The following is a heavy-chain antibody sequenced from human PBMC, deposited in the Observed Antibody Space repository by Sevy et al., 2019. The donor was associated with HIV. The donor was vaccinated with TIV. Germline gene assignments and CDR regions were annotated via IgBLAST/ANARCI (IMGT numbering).Heavy chain of an antibody. V-gene: IGHV4-39*01. CDR3: ARHTHITMIVT. CDR2: IFSSGST. J-gene: IGHJ5*02. CDR1: GGSISSSSYY. Sequence: TMSLTCTVSGGSISSSSYYWGWIRQPPGKGLEWIGSIFSSGSTYYSPSLKSRVTISVDTSKNQFSLKLNSVTAADTAVHYCARHTHITMIVTWGQGTLVTVSS. D-gene: IGHD3-22*01.